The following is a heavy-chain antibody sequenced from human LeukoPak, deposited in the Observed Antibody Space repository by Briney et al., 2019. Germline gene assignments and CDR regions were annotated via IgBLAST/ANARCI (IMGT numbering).Heavy chain of an antibody. J-gene: IGHJ3*02. CDR3: AKDPRITMIVVVVRFDI. D-gene: IGHD3-22*01. V-gene: IGHV3-23*01. Sequence: GGSLRLSCAASGFTFSSDAMSWVRQAPGKGLEWVSAISGSGGSTYYADSVKGRFTISRDNSKNALYLQMNSLRAEDTAVYYCAKDPRITMIVVVVRFDIWGQGTMVSVSS. CDR1: GFTFSSDA. CDR2: ISGSGGST.